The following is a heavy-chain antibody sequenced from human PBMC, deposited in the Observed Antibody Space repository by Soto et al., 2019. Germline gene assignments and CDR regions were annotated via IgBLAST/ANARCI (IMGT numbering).Heavy chain of an antibody. J-gene: IGHJ6*02. D-gene: IGHD5-18*01. CDR3: ANRDTSMITRHYHGMDV. CDR1: GFRFSDYD. CDR2: ISGSGGST. V-gene: IGHV3-23*01. Sequence: PVGSLRLSCAASGFRFSDYDMSWVRQSPGKGLEWVSAISGSGGSTYYADSVKGRSTISRDNSKSTLYLQMNSLRAEDTAVYYCANRDTSMITRHYHGMDVWGQGTTDTVSS.